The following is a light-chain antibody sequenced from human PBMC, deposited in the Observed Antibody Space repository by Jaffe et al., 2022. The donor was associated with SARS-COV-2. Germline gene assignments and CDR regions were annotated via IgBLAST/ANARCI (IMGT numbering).Light chain of an antibody. CDR3: ETWDSNTWV. CDR1: SGYNRYM. V-gene: IGLV4-60*03. J-gene: IGLJ3*02. Sequence: QPVLTQSSSASASLGSSVKVTCTLSSGYNRYMIAWHQQQPGKAPRYLMKVEYTGTYDKGSGVPDRFSGSSSGADRYLTISNLQSEDEADYYCETWDSNTWVFGGGTKVTVL. CDR2: VEYTGTY.